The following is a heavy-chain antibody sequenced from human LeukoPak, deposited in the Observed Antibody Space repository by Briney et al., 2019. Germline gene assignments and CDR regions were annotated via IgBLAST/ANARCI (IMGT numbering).Heavy chain of an antibody. Sequence: PGGSLRLSCAASGFTVSSNYMSWVRQAPGKGLEWVSVIYSGGSTYYADSVKGRFTLSRDNSKNTLYLQMNSLRAEDTAVYYCARDRGAYYDSSGYYDYWGQGTLVTVSS. D-gene: IGHD3-22*01. CDR2: IYSGGST. CDR1: GFTVSSNY. V-gene: IGHV3-53*01. J-gene: IGHJ4*02. CDR3: ARDRGAYYDSSGYYDY.